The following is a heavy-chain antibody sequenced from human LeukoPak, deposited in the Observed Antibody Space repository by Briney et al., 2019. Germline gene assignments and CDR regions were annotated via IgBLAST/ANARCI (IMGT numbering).Heavy chain of an antibody. J-gene: IGHJ3*02. Sequence: GGSLRLSCAASGFTFSSYAMSWVRQAPGKGLEWVSGISGSGGTTYYADSVKGRFTISRDNSKSTMYLQVNSLRAEDTAVYYCAKGSTYFYGSGTSDDAFDIWGQGTMVTVSS. CDR3: AKGSTYFYGSGTSDDAFDI. CDR2: ISGSGGTT. CDR1: GFTFSSYA. V-gene: IGHV3-23*01. D-gene: IGHD3-10*01.